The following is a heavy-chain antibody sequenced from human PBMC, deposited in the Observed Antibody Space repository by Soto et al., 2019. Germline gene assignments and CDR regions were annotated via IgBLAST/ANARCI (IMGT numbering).Heavy chain of an antibody. CDR2: IYHSGST. V-gene: IGHV4-4*02. CDR1: SGSISSSNW. D-gene: IGHD3-10*01. J-gene: IGHJ4*02. Sequence: QVQLQESGPGLVKPSGTLSLTCAVSSGSISSSNWWXXXXXXPGKGLEWIGEIYHSGSTNYNPSXXXXXXXXXXXXXXXXXXXXXXXXXXXXXXXXXXXXXXXXLLFDYWGQGTLVTVSS. CDR3: XXXXXXXLLFDY.